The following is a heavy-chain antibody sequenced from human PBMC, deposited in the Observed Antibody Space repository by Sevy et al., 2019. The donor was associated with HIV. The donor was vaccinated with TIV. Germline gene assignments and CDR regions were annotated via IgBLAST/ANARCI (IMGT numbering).Heavy chain of an antibody. Sequence: GGSLRLSCAASGFTFSSYAMHWVRQAPGKGLEWVAVISYDGSNKYYADSVKGRFTISRDNSKNTLYLQMNSLRAEDKVVYYCARGGYYYDSSGKFDYWGQGTLVTVSS. J-gene: IGHJ4*02. CDR1: GFTFSSYA. CDR2: ISYDGSNK. D-gene: IGHD3-22*01. V-gene: IGHV3-30*04. CDR3: ARGGYYYDSSGKFDY.